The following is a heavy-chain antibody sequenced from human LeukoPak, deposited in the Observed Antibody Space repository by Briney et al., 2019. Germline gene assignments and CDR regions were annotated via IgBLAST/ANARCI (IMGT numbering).Heavy chain of an antibody. CDR1: GVSVSSDPYY. CDR3: AVRRGPKFDY. J-gene: IGHJ4*02. Sequence: PSETLSLTCSVSGVSVSSDPYYWAWFRQSPGKGLEWIAYIYYTGITNYDSSLRSRVTLSVDTSKKQFSLKLKSVTSADTAVYYCAVRRGPKFDYWGQGALVIVSS. V-gene: IGHV4-61*01. D-gene: IGHD3-10*01. CDR2: IYYTGIT.